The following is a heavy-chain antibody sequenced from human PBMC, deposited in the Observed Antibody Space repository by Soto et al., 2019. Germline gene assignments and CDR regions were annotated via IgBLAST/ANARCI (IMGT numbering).Heavy chain of an antibody. J-gene: IGHJ5*02. V-gene: IGHV1-18*01. CDR1: GYTFVNYD. Sequence: QVQLVQSGAEVKKPGASVKVSCKASGYTFVNYDISWVRQAPGQGLEWMGWISVYNGNTNYAQKVQGRVTMTTDTSTSTAYMELRSLRSDDTAVYYCARREVVLTSDWFDPWGQGTLVTVSS. CDR2: ISVYNGNT. D-gene: IGHD3-16*01. CDR3: ARREVVLTSDWFDP.